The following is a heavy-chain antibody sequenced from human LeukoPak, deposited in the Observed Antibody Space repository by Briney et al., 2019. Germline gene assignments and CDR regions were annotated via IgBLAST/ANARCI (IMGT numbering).Heavy chain of an antibody. D-gene: IGHD3-3*01. V-gene: IGHV3-21*01. J-gene: IGHJ4*02. CDR1: GFTFSSYS. Sequence: GGPLSLSCPASGFTFSSYSMNWVRQAPGKGLEWVSSISSSSSYIYYADSVKGRFTISRDNAKNSLYLQMNSLRAEDTAVYYCASDFWSGYAHWGQGTLVTVSS. CDR2: ISSSSSYI. CDR3: ASDFWSGYAH.